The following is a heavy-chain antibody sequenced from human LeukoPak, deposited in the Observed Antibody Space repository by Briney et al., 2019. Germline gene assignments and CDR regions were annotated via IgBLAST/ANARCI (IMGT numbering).Heavy chain of an antibody. CDR2: IKSKTDGGTT. Sequence: GGSLRLSCAASGFTFSNAWMSWVCQAPGKGLEWVGRIKSKTDGGTTDYAAPVKGRFTISRDDSKNTLYLQMNNLKTEDTAVYYCTTDAVEVVVVPAAIVYWGQGTLVTVSS. J-gene: IGHJ4*02. CDR3: TTDAVEVVVVPAAIVY. D-gene: IGHD2-2*01. CDR1: GFTFSNAW. V-gene: IGHV3-15*01.